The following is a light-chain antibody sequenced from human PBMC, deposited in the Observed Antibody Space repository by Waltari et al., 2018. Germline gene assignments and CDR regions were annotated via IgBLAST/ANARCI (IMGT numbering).Light chain of an antibody. Sequence: DIQMTQSPSTLSASVGDRFTITCRASQSISNWLAWYQQRPGKAPKLLIYKASSLESGVPSRFSGSGSGTEFTLTITSLQPDDFATYYCQLYNSYSYTFGQGTKLEIK. CDR1: QSISNW. J-gene: IGKJ2*01. V-gene: IGKV1-5*03. CDR2: KAS. CDR3: QLYNSYSYT.